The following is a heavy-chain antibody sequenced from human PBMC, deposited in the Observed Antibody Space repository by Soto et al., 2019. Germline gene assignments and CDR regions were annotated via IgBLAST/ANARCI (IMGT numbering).Heavy chain of an antibody. D-gene: IGHD5-18*01. J-gene: IGHJ6*02. CDR1: GFTFSSYS. V-gene: IGHV3-21*01. CDR2: ISSSSSYI. Sequence: PGGSLRLSCAASGFTFSSYSMNWVRQAPGKGLEWVSSISSSSSYIYYADSVKGRFTISRDNAKNSLYLQMNSLRAEDTAVYYCARETAMASGPFYYYYGMDVWGQGTTVTVSS. CDR3: ARETAMASGPFYYYYGMDV.